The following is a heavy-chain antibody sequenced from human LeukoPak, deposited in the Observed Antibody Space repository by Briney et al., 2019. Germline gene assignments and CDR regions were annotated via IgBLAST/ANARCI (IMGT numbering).Heavy chain of an antibody. V-gene: IGHV1-2*02. D-gene: IGHD3-3*01. CDR3: ARDLTFRGFGVVNYFDY. CDR2: INPNSGGT. Sequence: GASVKVSCKASGYTFTGYYMHWVRQAPGQGLEWMGWINPNSGGTNYAQKFQGRVTMTRDTSISTAYMELSRLRSDDTAVYYCARDLTFRGFGVVNYFDYWGQGTLVTVSS. J-gene: IGHJ4*02. CDR1: GYTFTGYY.